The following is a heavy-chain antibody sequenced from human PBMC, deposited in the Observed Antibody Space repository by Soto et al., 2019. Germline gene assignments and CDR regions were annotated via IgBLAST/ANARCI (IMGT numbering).Heavy chain of an antibody. CDR3: ARDAPCSGGSCYSGYYYYMDV. CDR1: GYTFTSYG. D-gene: IGHD2-15*01. Sequence: ASVKVSCKASGYTFTSYGISWVRQAPGQGLEWMGWISAYNGNTNYAQKLQGRVTMTTDTSTSTAYMELRSLRSDDTAVYYCARDAPCSGGSCYSGYYYYMDVWGKGTTVTVSS. J-gene: IGHJ6*03. V-gene: IGHV1-18*01. CDR2: ISAYNGNT.